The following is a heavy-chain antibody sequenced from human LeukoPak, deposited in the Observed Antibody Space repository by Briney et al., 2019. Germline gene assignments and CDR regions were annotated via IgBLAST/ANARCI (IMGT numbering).Heavy chain of an antibody. D-gene: IGHD3-10*01. CDR1: GFTFSSYA. CDR3: AKDSAFYYIDV. CDR2: ISYDGSNK. J-gene: IGHJ6*03. Sequence: GGSLRLSCAASGFTFSSYAMHWVRQAPGKGLEWVAVISYDGSNKYYADSVKGRFTISRDNSKNTLYLQMNSLKGDDTAVYYCAKDSAFYYIDVWGKGTTVIISS. V-gene: IGHV3-30*04.